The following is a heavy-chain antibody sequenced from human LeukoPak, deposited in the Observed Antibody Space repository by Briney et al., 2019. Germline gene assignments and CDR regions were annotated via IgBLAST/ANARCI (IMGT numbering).Heavy chain of an antibody. CDR2: TYYRSKWYN. CDR3: VREEYRSSSVNWYFDL. V-gene: IGHV6-1*01. Sequence: SQTLSLTCAISGDSVSSNSAAWNWIRQSPSRGLEWLARTYYRSKWYNDYAVSVKSRITINPDTSKNQFSLQLNSVTPEVTAVYYCVREEYRSSSVNWYFDLWGRGTLVTVSS. J-gene: IGHJ2*01. D-gene: IGHD6-6*01. CDR1: GDSVSSNSAA.